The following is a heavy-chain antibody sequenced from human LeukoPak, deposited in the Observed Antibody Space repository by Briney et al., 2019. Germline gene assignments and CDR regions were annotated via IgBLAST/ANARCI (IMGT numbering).Heavy chain of an antibody. V-gene: IGHV1-18*01. CDR2: ISAYNGNT. J-gene: IGHJ4*02. CDR3: ARRKITFGGVIVRYFDY. D-gene: IGHD3-16*02. CDR1: GYTFTSYG. Sequence: ASVKVSCKASGYTFTSYGISWVRQAPGQGLEWMGWISAYNGNTNYAQKLQSRVTMTTDTSTSTAYMELRSLRSDDTAVYYCARRKITFGGVIVRYFDYWGQGTLVTVSS.